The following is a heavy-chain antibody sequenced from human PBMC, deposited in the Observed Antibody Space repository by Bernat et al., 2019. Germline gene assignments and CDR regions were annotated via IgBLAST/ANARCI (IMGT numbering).Heavy chain of an antibody. Sequence: QVQLVESGGGLVKPGGSLRLSCAASGFTFSDYYMSWIRQAPGKGLEWLSYVSSSSSYTNYADSVKGRFTISRDNAKNSLYLQMNSLRAEDTAVEYCSGGVGSGGSSYYDEAPSYYYYYMDVWGKGTTVTVSS. CDR2: VSSSSSYT. CDR3: SGGVGSGGSSYYDEAPSYYYYYMDV. J-gene: IGHJ6*03. CDR1: GFTFSDYY. D-gene: IGHD2-15*01. V-gene: IGHV3-11*05.